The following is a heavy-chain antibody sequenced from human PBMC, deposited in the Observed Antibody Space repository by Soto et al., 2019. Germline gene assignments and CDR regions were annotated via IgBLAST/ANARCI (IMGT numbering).Heavy chain of an antibody. CDR2: IHNSGAT. D-gene: IGHD2-21*01. Sequence: GESLRLSCAASGFNVKTTYMTWVRQAPGEGLEWVSVIHNSGATYYADSMKGRFTISKDNSKNTVYLQMSSLRAEDTAMYYCAREYSYSYPAWGQGTLVTVSS. V-gene: IGHV3-53*01. CDR1: GFNVKTTY. CDR3: AREYSYSYPA. J-gene: IGHJ1*01.